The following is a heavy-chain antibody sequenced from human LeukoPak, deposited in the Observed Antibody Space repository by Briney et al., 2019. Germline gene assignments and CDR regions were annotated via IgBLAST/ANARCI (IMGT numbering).Heavy chain of an antibody. V-gene: IGHV3-49*04. CDR2: IRSKIYGGTP. CDR1: GFTFDYYG. Sequence: GTLRLSCAASGFTFDYYGMSWVRQAPGKGLEWVGFIRSKIYGGTPEYAASVKGRFTISRDDSKGIAYLQMNSLETEDTAVYYCTRDHTPYYWGQGTLVTVSS. CDR3: TRDHTPYY. J-gene: IGHJ4*02. D-gene: IGHD2-2*02.